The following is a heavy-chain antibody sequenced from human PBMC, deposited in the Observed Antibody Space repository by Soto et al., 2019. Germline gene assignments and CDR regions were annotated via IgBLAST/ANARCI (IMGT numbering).Heavy chain of an antibody. V-gene: IGHV1-8*01. CDR3: ARAIRDQLLSDY. CDR1: GYMFANYD. D-gene: IGHD1-26*01. Sequence: QVHLVQSGAEVKQPGASVKVSCRTSGYMFANYDISWVRQATGQDLEWMGWMNPDSGNTGYAQKFQGRVTLTRDTSISTAYMELNSLTSEDTATYYCARAIRDQLLSDYWGQGSLVIVSS. J-gene: IGHJ4*02. CDR2: MNPDSGNT.